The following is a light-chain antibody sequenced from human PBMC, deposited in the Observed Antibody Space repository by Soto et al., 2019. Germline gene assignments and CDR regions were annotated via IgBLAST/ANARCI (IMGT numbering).Light chain of an antibody. CDR2: EGS. CDR3: CSYAGSSTWV. Sequence: QSALTQPASVSGSPGQSITISCTGTSSDVGSYNHVSWYQQYPGKAPKLMIYEGSKRHSGVSNRFSGSKSGNTASLTISGLQAEDEADYYCCSYAGSSTWVFGGGTKVTVL. J-gene: IGLJ3*02. CDR1: SSDVGSYNH. V-gene: IGLV2-23*01.